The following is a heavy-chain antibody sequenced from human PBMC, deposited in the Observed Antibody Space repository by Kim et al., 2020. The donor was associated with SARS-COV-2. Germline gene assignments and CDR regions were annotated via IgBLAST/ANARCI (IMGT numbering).Heavy chain of an antibody. CDR3: ARGSGWAFDY. Sequence: KYSPKFLGSFTITRDQTASTAYMELSSLRSEDTAVYYCARGSGWAFDYWGQGTLVTVAS. J-gene: IGHJ4*02. V-gene: IGHV1-3*01. D-gene: IGHD6-19*01.